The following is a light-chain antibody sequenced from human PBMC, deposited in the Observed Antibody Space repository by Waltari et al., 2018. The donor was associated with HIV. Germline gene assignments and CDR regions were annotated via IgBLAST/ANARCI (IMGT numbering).Light chain of an antibody. CDR1: QSVFYNSNNKNY. CDR2: WAS. CDR3: QQYYITPPT. Sequence: DIVMTQSPDSLTVSLGGRATISCQSSQSVFYNSNNKNYLAWYQQKPGQPPKLLIYWASTREFGVPDRFNGSGSGTDFTLTINCLQAEDVALYYCQQYYITPPTFGGGTKVEIK. V-gene: IGKV4-1*01. J-gene: IGKJ4*01.